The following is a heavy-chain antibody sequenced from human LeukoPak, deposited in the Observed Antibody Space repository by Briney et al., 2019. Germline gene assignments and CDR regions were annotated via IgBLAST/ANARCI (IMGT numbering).Heavy chain of an antibody. Sequence: GGSLRLSCAASGFTLSDYWMTWVRQAPGKGLAWVAFIRYDGRNKYYADSVKGRFTIPTKNTLYLQMNSLRAEDTAVYYCAKLRVSGSYEDLFDYWGQGTLVTVSS. CDR2: IRYDGRNK. CDR3: AKLRVSGSYEDLFDY. V-gene: IGHV3-30*02. CDR1: GFTLSDYW. D-gene: IGHD1-26*01. J-gene: IGHJ4*02.